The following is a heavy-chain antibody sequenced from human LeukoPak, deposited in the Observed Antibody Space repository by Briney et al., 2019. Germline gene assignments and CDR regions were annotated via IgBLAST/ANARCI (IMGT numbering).Heavy chain of an antibody. CDR3: ARAPQGYCSSTSCGGMDV. J-gene: IGHJ6*02. V-gene: IGHV4-31*03. Sequence: SQTLSLTCTVSGGSISTGSYSWSWIRQHSGKGLEWIGYIYYSGSTYYSPSLKSRAIISVDTSKNQFSLKLSSVTAADTAVYYCARAPQGYCSSTSCGGMDVWGQGTTVTVSS. CDR1: GGSISTGSYS. CDR2: IYYSGST. D-gene: IGHD2-2*01.